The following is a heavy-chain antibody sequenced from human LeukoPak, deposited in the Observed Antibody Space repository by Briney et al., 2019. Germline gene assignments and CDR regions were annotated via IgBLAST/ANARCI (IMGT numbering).Heavy chain of an antibody. CDR1: GDSVSNNNAA. CDR2: TYYTSKWYN. CDR3: AREMSNVFGY. Sequence: SQTLSLTCAISGDSVSNNNAAWNWIRQSPSRGLEWLGRTYYTSKWYNGYAVSVKSRITINPDTSKNQLSLQLNSVTPEDTAVYYCAREMSNVFGYWGQGILVTVSS. J-gene: IGHJ4*02. V-gene: IGHV6-1*01. D-gene: IGHD2-8*01.